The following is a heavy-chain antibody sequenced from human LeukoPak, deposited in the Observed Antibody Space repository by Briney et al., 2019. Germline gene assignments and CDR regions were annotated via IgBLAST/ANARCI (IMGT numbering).Heavy chain of an antibody. CDR3: ARSGSSGYYYGVDV. V-gene: IGHV4-61*01. J-gene: IGHJ6*02. CDR1: GGSVSSGSYY. Sequence: SETLSLTCTVSGGSVSSGSYYWSWIRQPPGKGLEWIGYIYNSESTNYNPSLKSRVTISVGTSENQFSLKLSSVTAADTAVYYCARSGSSGYYYGVDVWGQGTTVTVSS. D-gene: IGHD6-6*01. CDR2: IYNSEST.